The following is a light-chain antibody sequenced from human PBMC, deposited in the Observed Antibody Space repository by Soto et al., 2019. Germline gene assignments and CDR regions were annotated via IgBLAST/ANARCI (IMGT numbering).Light chain of an antibody. CDR1: SSNIESNT. V-gene: IGLV1-44*01. J-gene: IGLJ1*01. CDR3: AAWDDILNGYV. CDR2: STY. Sequence: QSVLTQPPSASGTPGQRVTISCSGSSSNIESNTVTWYQQPPGPAPKLVIYSTYDRPSGIPDRFSGSTSGTSASLVIRGLQSEDEADYYCAAWDDILNGYVFGGGPKGTVL.